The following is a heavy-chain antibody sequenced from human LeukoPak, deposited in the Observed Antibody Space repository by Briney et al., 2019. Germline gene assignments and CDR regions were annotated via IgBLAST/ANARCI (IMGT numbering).Heavy chain of an antibody. J-gene: IGHJ4*02. Sequence: PSETLSLTCPVSGGSISSSSYYWGWIRQPPGKGLEWIGSIYYSGSTYYNPSPKSRVTISVDTSKNQFSLKLSSVTAADTAVYYCARHMKWLDRASFDYWGQGTLVTVSS. CDR1: GGSISSSSYY. CDR3: ARHMKWLDRASFDY. D-gene: IGHD6-19*01. V-gene: IGHV4-39*01. CDR2: IYYSGST.